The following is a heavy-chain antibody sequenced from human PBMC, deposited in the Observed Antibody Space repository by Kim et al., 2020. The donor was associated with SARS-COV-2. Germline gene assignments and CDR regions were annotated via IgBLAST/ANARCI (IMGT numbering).Heavy chain of an antibody. V-gene: IGHV4-59*08. J-gene: IGHJ4*02. D-gene: IGHD3-9*01. Sequence: SLKSRVTISVDTSKNQFSLKLSSVTAADTAVYYCARRPVDDILTGYFDYWGQGTLVTVSS. CDR3: ARRPVDDILTGYFDY.